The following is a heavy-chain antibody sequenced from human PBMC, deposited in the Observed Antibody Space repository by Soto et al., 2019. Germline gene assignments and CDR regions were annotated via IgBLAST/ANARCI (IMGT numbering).Heavy chain of an antibody. Sequence: QVQLVQSGAEVKKPGSSVKVSCKASGGTFSSYAISWVRQAPGQGLEWMGGIIPIFGTANYAQKFQGRVTITADESTSTAYMELSSLRSEDTALYYCARRVHLYGDYEYFDYWGQGTLVTVSS. V-gene: IGHV1-69*01. D-gene: IGHD4-17*01. J-gene: IGHJ4*02. CDR3: ARRVHLYGDYEYFDY. CDR2: IIPIFGTA. CDR1: GGTFSSYA.